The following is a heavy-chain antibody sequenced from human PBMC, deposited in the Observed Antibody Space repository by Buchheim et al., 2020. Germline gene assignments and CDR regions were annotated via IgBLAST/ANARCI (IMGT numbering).Heavy chain of an antibody. V-gene: IGHV4-34*01. J-gene: IGHJ6*02. CDR1: GGSFSGFY. CDR2: INHSGGT. CDR3: ATRSCSGRACSQSRRDYYYGMDV. D-gene: IGHD2-15*01. Sequence: QVQLQQWGAGLLKPSGTLSLTCAVSGGSFSGFYWSWFRQSPERGLEWIGEINHSGGTNYNPSLKSRVIISVDTSNNQFSLRLTSVTGADTAVYYCATRSCSGRACSQSRRDYYYGMDVWGQGTT.